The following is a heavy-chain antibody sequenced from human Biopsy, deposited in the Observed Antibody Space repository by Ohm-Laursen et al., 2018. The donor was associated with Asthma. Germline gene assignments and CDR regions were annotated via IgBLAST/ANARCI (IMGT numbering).Heavy chain of an antibody. CDR2: IYYRGST. CDR3: ARVPHYDILTGFTLRYYYGMDV. CDR1: GGSISSGGYY. V-gene: IGHV4-31*03. Sequence: TLSLTCTVSGGSISSGGYYWSWIRQHPGKGLEWIGYIYYRGSTYYNPSLKSRVTISVETSKNQFSLKLSSVTAADTAVYYCARVPHYDILTGFTLRYYYGMDVWGQGTTVTVSS. D-gene: IGHD3-9*01. J-gene: IGHJ6*02.